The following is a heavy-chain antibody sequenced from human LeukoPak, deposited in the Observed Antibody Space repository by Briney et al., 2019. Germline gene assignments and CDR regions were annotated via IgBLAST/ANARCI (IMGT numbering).Heavy chain of an antibody. CDR1: GFTFDDYA. CDR2: ISWNSGSI. Sequence: GGSLRLSCAASGFTFDDYAMHRVRQAPGKGLEWVSGISWNSGSIGYADSVKGRFTISRDNAKNSLYLQMNSLRAEDTALYYCAKGMGGRFTDYFDYWGQGTLVTVSS. CDR3: AKGMGGRFTDYFDY. J-gene: IGHJ4*02. V-gene: IGHV3-9*01. D-gene: IGHD3-16*01.